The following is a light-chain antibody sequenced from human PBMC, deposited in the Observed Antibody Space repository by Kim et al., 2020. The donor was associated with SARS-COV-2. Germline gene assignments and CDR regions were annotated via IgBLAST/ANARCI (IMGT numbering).Light chain of an antibody. V-gene: IGKV3-15*01. CDR3: QQYSLWPRT. Sequence: EIVMTQSPAALSVSPGEGVTLSCRASQRINNNLAWYHQKPGQAPRLVIYGASTRATGIPARFSGSGSGTEFTLTISSLQPEDSAVYYCQQYSLWPRTFGVGTKLEI. J-gene: IGKJ4*02. CDR2: GAS. CDR1: QRINNN.